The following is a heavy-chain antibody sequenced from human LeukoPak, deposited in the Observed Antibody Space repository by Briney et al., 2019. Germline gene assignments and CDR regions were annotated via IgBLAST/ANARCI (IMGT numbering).Heavy chain of an antibody. V-gene: IGHV3-30-3*01. CDR3: AKDGHPVPRGWFDP. CDR1: GFTFSSYA. J-gene: IGHJ5*02. CDR2: ISYDGSNK. Sequence: GRSLRLSCAASGFTFSSYAMHWVRQAPGKGLEWVAVISYDGSNKYYADSVKGRFTISRDNSKNTLYLQMNSLRAEDTAVYYCAKDGHPVPRGWFDPWGQGTLVTVSS. D-gene: IGHD2-15*01.